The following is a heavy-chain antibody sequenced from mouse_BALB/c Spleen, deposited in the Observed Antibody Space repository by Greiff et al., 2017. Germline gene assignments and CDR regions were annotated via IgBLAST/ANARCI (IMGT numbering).Heavy chain of an antibody. Sequence: VQRVESGPGLVAPSQSLSITCTVSGFSLTSYGVHWVRQPPGKGLEWLGVIWAGGSTNYTSALMSRLSISKDNSKSQVFLKMNSLQTDDTAMYDCASEDSSGPMDDWGQGTSVTVAS. CDR1: GFSLTSYG. CDR2: IWAGGST. CDR3: ASEDSSGPMDD. J-gene: IGHJ4*01. V-gene: IGHV2-9*02. D-gene: IGHD3-2*01.